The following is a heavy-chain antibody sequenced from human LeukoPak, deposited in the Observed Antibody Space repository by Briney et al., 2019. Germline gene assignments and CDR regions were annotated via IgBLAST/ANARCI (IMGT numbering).Heavy chain of an antibody. J-gene: IGHJ3*02. Sequence: ASVKVSCKASGGTFSSYAISWVRQAPGQGLEWMGGIIPIFGTANYAQKFQGRVTITADESTSTAYMELSSLRSEDTAVYYCARDQAPDDCSNTSCYLSDAFDIWGQGTMVTVSS. CDR1: GGTFSSYA. CDR2: IIPIFGTA. V-gene: IGHV1-69*13. CDR3: ARDQAPDDCSNTSCYLSDAFDI. D-gene: IGHD2-2*01.